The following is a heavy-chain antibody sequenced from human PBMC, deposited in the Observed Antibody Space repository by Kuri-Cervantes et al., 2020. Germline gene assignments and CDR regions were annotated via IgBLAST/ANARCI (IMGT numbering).Heavy chain of an antibody. D-gene: IGHD6-6*01. CDR1: GFTFSSYA. V-gene: IGHV3-23*01. J-gene: IGHJ4*02. CDR2: ISGSGGST. Sequence: GESLKISCAASGFTFSSYAMSWVRQAPGKGLEWVSAISGSGGSTYYADSVKGRFTVSRDISKKTLYLQMNSLRAEDTAMYYCARRLTSSSSRPLDHWGQGTLVTVSS. CDR3: ARRLTSSSSRPLDH.